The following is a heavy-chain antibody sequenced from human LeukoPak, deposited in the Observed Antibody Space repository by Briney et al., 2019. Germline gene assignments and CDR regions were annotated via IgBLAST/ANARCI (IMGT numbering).Heavy chain of an antibody. V-gene: IGHV3-23*01. Sequence: GGSLRLSCAASGFTFSSYGMSWVRQAPGKGLEWVSAISGSGGSTYYADSVKGRFTISRDNSKNTLYLQMNSLRAEDTAVYYCAKDLGSGYDYLAGYWGQGTLVTVSS. D-gene: IGHD5-12*01. CDR2: ISGSGGST. J-gene: IGHJ4*02. CDR3: AKDLGSGYDYLAGY. CDR1: GFTFSSYG.